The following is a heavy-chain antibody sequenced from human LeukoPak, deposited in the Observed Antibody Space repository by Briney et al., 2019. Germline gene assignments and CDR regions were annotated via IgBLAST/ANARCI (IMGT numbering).Heavy chain of an antibody. V-gene: IGHV3-30*02. CDR1: GFTFSSYG. Sequence: GGSLRLSCAASGFTFSSYGMHWVRQAPGKGLEWVAFIRYDGSNNYYTNSVKGRFTISRDNSKNTLYLQMNTLRAEDTAVYYCAKESPPPPPGNTPFDAFDMWGQGTMVTVSS. CDR2: IRYDGSNN. J-gene: IGHJ3*02. CDR3: AKESPPPPPGNTPFDAFDM. D-gene: IGHD2-15*01.